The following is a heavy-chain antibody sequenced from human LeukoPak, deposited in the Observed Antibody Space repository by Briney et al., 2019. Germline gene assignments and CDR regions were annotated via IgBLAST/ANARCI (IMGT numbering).Heavy chain of an antibody. CDR3: AQDGAWLRFDS. J-gene: IGHJ4*02. V-gene: IGHV3-23*01. D-gene: IGHD5-12*01. Sequence: AGGSLRLSCAASGFTFSNYGMSWVRQAPGKGLEWVSGIGGLGDRIYYADSVRGRFTISRDNSKNTLYLYMNSLRDEDTAIYYCAQDGAWLRFDSWGQGTLVTVSS. CDR1: GFTFSNYG. CDR2: IGGLGDRI.